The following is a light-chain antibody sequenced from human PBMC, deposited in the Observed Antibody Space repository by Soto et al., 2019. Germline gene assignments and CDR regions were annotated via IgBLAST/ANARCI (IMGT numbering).Light chain of an antibody. CDR1: SGHFGGYNY. V-gene: IGLV2-14*01. CDR3: SSYSKTATPGV. J-gene: IGLJ1*01. Sequence: VRAQPASLSRSTGQLTTISCPATSGHFGGYNYVSWYQQHPGTAPKLIIAEVTNRPSGVSDRFSGSRSGNTASLTISGLQVEDEADYYCSSYSKTATPGVFGSGTKGIVL. CDR2: EVT.